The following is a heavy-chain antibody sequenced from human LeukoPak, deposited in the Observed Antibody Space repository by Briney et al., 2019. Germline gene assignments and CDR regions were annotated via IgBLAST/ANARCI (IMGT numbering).Heavy chain of an antibody. Sequence: ASVKVSCTASGGTFSSYAISWVRQAPGQGLEWMGGIIPIFGTANYAQKFQGRVTITADESTSTAYMELSSLRSEDTAVYYCASPESWAGTFHYWGQGTLVTVSS. CDR3: ASPESWAGTFHY. J-gene: IGHJ4*02. V-gene: IGHV1-69*13. D-gene: IGHD6-19*01. CDR1: GGTFSSYA. CDR2: IIPIFGTA.